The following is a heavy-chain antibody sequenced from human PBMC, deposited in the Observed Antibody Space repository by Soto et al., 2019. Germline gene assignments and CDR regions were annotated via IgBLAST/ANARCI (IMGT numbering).Heavy chain of an antibody. D-gene: IGHD2-21*02. J-gene: IGHJ4*02. CDR3: VRASGGGNSAYFDS. CDR2: IYWDDDE. V-gene: IGHV2-5*02. CDR1: GFSLTTRDVG. Sequence: QITLEESGPTLVKPTQTLPLTCAFSGFSLTTRDVGVGWIRQPPGKALEWLALIYWDDDERYSPSLKSRLTITKDTSKNHVVLTMTNMDPVDTATYYCVRASGGGNSAYFDSWGQGTLVTVSS.